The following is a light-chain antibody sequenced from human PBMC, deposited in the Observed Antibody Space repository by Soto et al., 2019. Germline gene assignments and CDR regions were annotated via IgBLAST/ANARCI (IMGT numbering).Light chain of an antibody. V-gene: IGKV1-5*03. CDR3: QRFYRDPWT. Sequence: DIQMTQSPSTLSASVGDRVTITCRASQSVDTCLAWYQQKPGKAPHLLIYKASSLETGVSSRFSGSGSVTEFTLTISRLQPDDYATYYCQRFYRDPWTFGQGTKVEIK. CDR2: KAS. CDR1: QSVDTC. J-gene: IGKJ1*01.